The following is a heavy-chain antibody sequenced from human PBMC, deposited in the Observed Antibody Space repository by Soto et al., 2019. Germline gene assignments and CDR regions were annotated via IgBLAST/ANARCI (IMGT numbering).Heavy chain of an antibody. CDR2: IIPIFGTA. Sequence: QVQLVQSGAEVKKPGSSVKVSCKASGGTFSSYAISWVRQAPGQGLEWMGGIIPIFGTANYAQKFQGRVTISADESTSTAYMELSSRRSEDTAVYYCARDLGDCTIGVCYLGYFDLWGRGTLVTVSS. CDR1: GGTFSSYA. J-gene: IGHJ2*01. V-gene: IGHV1-69*12. CDR3: ARDLGDCTIGVCYLGYFDL. D-gene: IGHD2-8*01.